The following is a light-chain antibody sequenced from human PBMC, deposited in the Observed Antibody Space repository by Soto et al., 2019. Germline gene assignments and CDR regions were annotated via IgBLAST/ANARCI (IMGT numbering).Light chain of an antibody. J-gene: IGLJ1*01. CDR1: SSDVGTYNL. V-gene: IGLV2-23*01. CDR2: EDT. CDR3: CSYASSRTYV. Sequence: QSVLTQPASVSGSPGQSITISCTGTSSDVGTYNLVSWYQQHPGNAPKLVIYEDTKRPSGVSNRFSGSKSGNTASLTISGLQAEDEADYYCCSYASSRTYVFGTGTKVT.